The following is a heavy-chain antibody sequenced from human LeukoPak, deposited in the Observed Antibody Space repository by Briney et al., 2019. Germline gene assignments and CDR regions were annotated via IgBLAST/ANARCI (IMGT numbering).Heavy chain of an antibody. CDR2: INPNSGGT. Sequence: ASVKVSCKASGYTFTGYYMHWVRQAPGQGLEWIGRINPNSGGTNYAQKFQSRVTMTRDTSISTAYMELSRLRSDDAAVYYCARVLSSGYDLFYWGQGTLVTVSS. V-gene: IGHV1-2*06. CDR3: ARVLSSGYDLFY. CDR1: GYTFTGYY. J-gene: IGHJ4*02. D-gene: IGHD5-12*01.